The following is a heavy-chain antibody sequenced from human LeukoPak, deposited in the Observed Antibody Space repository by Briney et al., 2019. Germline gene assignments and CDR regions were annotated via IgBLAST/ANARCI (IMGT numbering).Heavy chain of an antibody. Sequence: GGSLRLSCAASGFTFSDYYMSWIRQAPGKGLEWVSYISSSGSTIYYADSVKGRFTISRDNAKNSLYLQMNSLRAEDTAVYYCARGSTCSSTSCPPYYYYYMDVWGKGTTVTVSS. D-gene: IGHD2-2*01. CDR3: ARGSTCSSTSCPPYYYYYMDV. CDR2: ISSSGSTI. CDR1: GFTFSDYY. V-gene: IGHV3-11*04. J-gene: IGHJ6*03.